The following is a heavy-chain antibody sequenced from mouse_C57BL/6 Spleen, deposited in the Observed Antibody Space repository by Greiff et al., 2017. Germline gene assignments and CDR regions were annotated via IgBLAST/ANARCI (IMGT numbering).Heavy chain of an antibody. CDR1: GYTFTSYW. Sequence: QVQLQQPGAELVKPGASVKLSCKASGYTFTSYWMHWVKQRPGQGLEWIGMIHPNSGSTNYNEKFKSKATLTVDKSSSTAYMQRSSLTSEDSAVYYCARGYYGSRDYAMDYWGQGTSVTVSS. CDR2: IHPNSGST. V-gene: IGHV1-64*01. D-gene: IGHD1-1*01. CDR3: ARGYYGSRDYAMDY. J-gene: IGHJ4*01.